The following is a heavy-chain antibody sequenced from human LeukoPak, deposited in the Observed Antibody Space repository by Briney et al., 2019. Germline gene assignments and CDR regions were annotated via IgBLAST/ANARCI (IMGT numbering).Heavy chain of an antibody. J-gene: IGHJ4*02. Sequence: ASVKVSCKASGYIFTKFGVNWVRQAPGQGLEWMGWISAYNGNTKYAQKVQGRVTMTTDTSTSTAYLELRSLRSDDTAVYYCARGEAVSVAAAGTPNDYWGQGTLVTVSS. V-gene: IGHV1-18*01. CDR1: GYIFTKFG. CDR3: ARGEAVSVAAAGTPNDY. D-gene: IGHD6-13*01. CDR2: ISAYNGNT.